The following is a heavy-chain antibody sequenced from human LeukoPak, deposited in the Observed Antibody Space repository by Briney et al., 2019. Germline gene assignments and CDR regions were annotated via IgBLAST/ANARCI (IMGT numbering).Heavy chain of an antibody. CDR1: GYTFTGYY. D-gene: IGHD5-12*01. CDR3: ATALEGYDSFDY. V-gene: IGHV1-24*01. CDR2: FDPEDAET. J-gene: IGHJ4*02. Sequence: ASVKVSCKASGYTFTGYYMHWVRQAPGQGLEWMGGFDPEDAETIYAQKFQGRVTMTEDTSTDTAYMEMSSLRSEDTAVYYCATALEGYDSFDYWGQGTLVTVPS.